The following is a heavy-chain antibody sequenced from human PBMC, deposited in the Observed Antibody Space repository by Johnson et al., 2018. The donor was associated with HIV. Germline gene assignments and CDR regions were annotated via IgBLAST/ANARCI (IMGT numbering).Heavy chain of an antibody. CDR1: GFTVSSNY. Sequence: VQLVESVGGLVQPGGSLRLSCAASGFTVSSNYMSWVRQAPGTGLEWVSVIYSGGSTDSAAPVKGRFTISRDNSKNTLYLQMNSLRAEDTAVYYCARDDSSGWYGLGAFDIWGQGTMVTVSS. CDR2: IYSGGST. V-gene: IGHV3-66*01. CDR3: ARDDSSGWYGLGAFDI. J-gene: IGHJ3*02. D-gene: IGHD6-19*01.